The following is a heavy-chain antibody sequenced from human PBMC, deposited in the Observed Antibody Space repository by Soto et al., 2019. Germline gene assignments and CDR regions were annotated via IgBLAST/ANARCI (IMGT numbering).Heavy chain of an antibody. J-gene: IGHJ5*02. V-gene: IGHV3-74*01. Sequence: EVQLVESGGGLVQPGGSLRLSCEASRGAFGDYWMHWVRQAPGKGLVWVSRINRDANDIIYADSVKGRFTASRDNAKNIVCLQMDVLGVEGTAVGYWARGVPRNWCDAWGEGSLVTGSS. CDR3: ARGVPRNWCDA. CDR2: INRDANDI. D-gene: IGHD3-10*02. CDR1: RGAFGDYW.